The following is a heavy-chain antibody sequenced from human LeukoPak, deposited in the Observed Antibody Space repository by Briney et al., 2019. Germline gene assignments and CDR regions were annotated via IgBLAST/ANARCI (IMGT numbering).Heavy chain of an antibody. CDR1: GGSISSYY. J-gene: IGHJ5*02. V-gene: IGHV4-4*09. D-gene: IGHD3-10*01. CDR2: IYTSGST. CDR3: ARSPYYYGSGSYSVNWFDT. Sequence: SETLSLTCTVSGGSISSYYWSWIRQPPGKGLEWIGYIYTSGSTNYNPSLKSRVTISVDTSKNQFSLKLTSVTAADTAVYYCARSPYYYGSGSYSVNWFDTWGQGTLVTVSS.